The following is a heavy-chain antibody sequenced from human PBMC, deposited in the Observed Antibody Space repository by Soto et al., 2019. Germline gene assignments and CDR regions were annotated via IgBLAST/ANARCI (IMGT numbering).Heavy chain of an antibody. CDR2: ISSSSSYI. Sequence: EVQLVESGGGLVKPGGSLRLSCAASGFTFSSYSMNWVRQAPGKGLEWVSSISSSSSYIYYADSVKGRFTISRDNAKNSLYLQMNSLRAEDTAVYYCAREGWDAKSFAYWGQGTLVTVSS. CDR3: AREGWDAKSFAY. D-gene: IGHD1-26*01. J-gene: IGHJ4*02. CDR1: GFTFSSYS. V-gene: IGHV3-21*01.